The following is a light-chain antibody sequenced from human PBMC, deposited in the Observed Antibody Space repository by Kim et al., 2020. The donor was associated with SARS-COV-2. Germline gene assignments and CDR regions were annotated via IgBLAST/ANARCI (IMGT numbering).Light chain of an antibody. J-gene: IGKJ5*01. CDR2: AAY. CDR1: QSIHTY. Sequence: DIQMTQSPSSLSASVGDRVTITCRASQSIHTYLNWYQQKPGKAPKLLVYAAYSLQSGVPSRFSGSGSGTDFTLTISSLQPEDFATYYCQQSYSTPITFGQGTRLEIK. V-gene: IGKV1-39*01. CDR3: QQSYSTPIT.